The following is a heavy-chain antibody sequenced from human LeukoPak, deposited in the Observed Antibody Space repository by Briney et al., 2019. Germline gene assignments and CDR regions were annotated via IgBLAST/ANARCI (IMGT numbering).Heavy chain of an antibody. CDR3: AKGGAVDGTLKFDY. CDR1: GFTFNNYA. J-gene: IGHJ4*02. D-gene: IGHD6-13*01. Sequence: GGSLRLSCAAAGFTFNNYAMNWVRQAPGKGLEWVSTITGGGDTTHYADSVKGRFTISRDNSKNTLYMQMNNLRAEDTAMYYCAKGGAVDGTLKFDYWGQGTLVTVSS. V-gene: IGHV3-23*01. CDR2: ITGGGDTT.